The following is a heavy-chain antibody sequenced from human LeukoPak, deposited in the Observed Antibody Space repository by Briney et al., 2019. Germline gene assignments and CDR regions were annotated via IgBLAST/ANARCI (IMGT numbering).Heavy chain of an antibody. V-gene: IGHV3-11*05. CDR2: INTGSTYT. CDR1: GFTFSDYY. CDR3: TREDNWYFDL. Sequence: GGSLRLSCAASGFTFSDYYMTWIRQAPGKGLEWLSYINTGSTYTNYANSVKGRFTISRDNAKNSLYLQLNSLRAEDTAVYHCTREDNWYFDLWGRGTLVTVSS. J-gene: IGHJ2*01.